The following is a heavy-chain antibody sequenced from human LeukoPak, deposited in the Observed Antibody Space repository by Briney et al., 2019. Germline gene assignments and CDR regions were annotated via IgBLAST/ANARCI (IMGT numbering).Heavy chain of an antibody. D-gene: IGHD1-26*01. V-gene: IGHV1-18*01. CDR2: ISGSTGNT. CDR1: GYSFTRYG. CDR3: ARSGRGTYYYFDL. Sequence: GASVKVSCKASGYSFTRYGISWVRRAPGQGPEWMGWISGSTGNTNYAQKLQGRVTMTAETSTGTAYMDLRNLRFDDTAVHFCARSGRGTYYYFDLWGQGTLVTVSS. J-gene: IGHJ4*02.